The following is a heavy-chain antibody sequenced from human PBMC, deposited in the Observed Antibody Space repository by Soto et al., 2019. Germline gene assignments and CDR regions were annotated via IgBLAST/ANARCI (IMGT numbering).Heavy chain of an antibody. CDR2: ISSGNNAI. V-gene: IGHV3-48*01. CDR3: ARGGTVSTA. CDR1: GFSISTPS. D-gene: IGHD4-4*01. J-gene: IGHJ5*02. Sequence: VQLVESGGGLVQPGGSLRLSCAASGFSISTPSMNWVRQAPGKGLERVSFISSGNNAIYYADSVKGRFKISRDIAKNSVYLQMNSLGAEDTAVYYCARGGTVSTAWGQGTRVTVSS.